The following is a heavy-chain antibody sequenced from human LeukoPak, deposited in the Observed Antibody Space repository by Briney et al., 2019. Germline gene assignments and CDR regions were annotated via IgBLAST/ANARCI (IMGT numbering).Heavy chain of an antibody. D-gene: IGHD3-3*01. CDR2: INPSRGSK. Sequence: ASVKVSCMPSGYTLTSYYMHWVRQAPRQGVEWVGIINPSRGSKSYAQKFQGRVTMTRDTSTSTVYMELSSLRSEDTAVYYCARTGGYDFWSGYYRRGVYYFDYWGQGTLVTVSS. CDR1: GYTLTSYY. J-gene: IGHJ4*02. CDR3: ARTGGYDFWSGYYRRGVYYFDY. V-gene: IGHV1-46*01.